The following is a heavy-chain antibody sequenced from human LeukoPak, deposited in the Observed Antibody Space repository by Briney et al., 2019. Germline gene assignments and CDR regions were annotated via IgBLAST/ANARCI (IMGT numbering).Heavy chain of an antibody. CDR3: AKVRSLSLAATEPLDY. V-gene: IGHV3-9*01. J-gene: IGHJ4*02. Sequence: GRSLRLSCAASGFTFDDYAMHWVRQAPGKGLEWVSGITWNNGFIEYADSVKGRSTISRDNAKNSLILQMDSLRPEDTALYYCAKVRSLSLAATEPLDYWGQGTLVTVSS. CDR1: GFTFDDYA. CDR2: ITWNNGFI. D-gene: IGHD6-6*01.